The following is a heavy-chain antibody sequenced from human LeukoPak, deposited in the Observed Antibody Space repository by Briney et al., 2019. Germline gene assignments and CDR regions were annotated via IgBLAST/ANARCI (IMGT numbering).Heavy chain of an antibody. D-gene: IGHD5-12*01. J-gene: IGHJ4*02. Sequence: GGSLRLSCAASGFTFSSYAMSWVRQAPGRGLEWVSAISGSGDSTYYADSVKGRFTISKDTSKNTLYLQMNNLRADDTAVYYCARESGYAVGDFWGQGTLVTVSS. CDR2: ISGSGDST. CDR3: ARESGYAVGDF. CDR1: GFTFSSYA. V-gene: IGHV3-23*01.